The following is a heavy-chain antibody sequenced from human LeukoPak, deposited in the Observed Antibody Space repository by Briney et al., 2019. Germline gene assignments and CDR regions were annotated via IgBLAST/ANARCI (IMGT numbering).Heavy chain of an antibody. CDR2: ISSSGSTM. Sequence: GGSLRLSCAASGFTFSSYRMNWVRQAPGKGLEWVSYISSSGSTMYYTDSVKGRFTISRDNAKDSLYLQMNSLRAEDTAVYYCARDPGSGYEEHFDYWGQGTLVTVSS. CDR3: ARDPGSGYEEHFDY. J-gene: IGHJ4*02. V-gene: IGHV3-48*04. D-gene: IGHD5-12*01. CDR1: GFTFSSYR.